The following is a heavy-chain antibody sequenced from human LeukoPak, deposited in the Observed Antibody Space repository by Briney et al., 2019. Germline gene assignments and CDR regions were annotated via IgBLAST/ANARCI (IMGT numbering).Heavy chain of an antibody. D-gene: IGHD3-22*01. Sequence: GGSLRLSCAASGFTFSSDGLHWVRQAPGKGLEWVAVIWYDGSNEYYADSVKGRFTISRDDSKNTLYLQMNSLRAEDTAVYYCARAGNFDSGGYYYGIDYWGQGTLVTVSS. CDR1: GFTFSSDG. CDR3: ARAGNFDSGGYYYGIDY. CDR2: IWYDGSNE. V-gene: IGHV3-33*01. J-gene: IGHJ4*02.